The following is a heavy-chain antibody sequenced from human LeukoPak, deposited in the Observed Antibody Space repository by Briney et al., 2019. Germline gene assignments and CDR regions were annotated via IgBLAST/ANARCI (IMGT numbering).Heavy chain of an antibody. J-gene: IGHJ4*02. CDR1: GFTFDTSS. Sequence: PGGSLRLSCGASGFTFDTSSMNWVRQAPGKGLEWVAYITSGNSTIYYGDSVKGRFTISRDNAKNSLYLQMKSLRAEDTAVYYCATNYDSRDYYFHYWGQGTLVTVSS. V-gene: IGHV3-48*01. CDR3: ATNYDSRDYYFHY. D-gene: IGHD3-22*01. CDR2: ITSGNSTI.